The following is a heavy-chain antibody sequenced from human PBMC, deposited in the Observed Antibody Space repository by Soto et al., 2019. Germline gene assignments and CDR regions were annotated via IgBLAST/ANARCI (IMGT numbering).Heavy chain of an antibody. J-gene: IGHJ4*02. D-gene: IGHD3-9*01. Sequence: SETLSLTCTVSGGSISSSSYYWGWLRQPPGKGLEWIGSIYHSGSTNYNPTLKSRVTISVDTSKNQFSLKLSSVTAADTAVYYCARGRRNYDILTGYYKINYFDYWGQGTLVTVSS. CDR2: IYHSGST. CDR1: GGSISSSSYY. CDR3: ARGRRNYDILTGYYKINYFDY. V-gene: IGHV4-39*01.